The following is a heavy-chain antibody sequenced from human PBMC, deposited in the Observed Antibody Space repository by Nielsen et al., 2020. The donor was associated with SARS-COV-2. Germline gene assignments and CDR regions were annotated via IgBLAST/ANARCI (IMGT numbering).Heavy chain of an antibody. D-gene: IGHD2/OR15-2a*01. V-gene: IGHV3-74*01. Sequence: GESLKISCAGSGFTFSSYYFNWVRQAPGKGLMWVSRINTDGSRSAYADAVKGRFTISRDNARDTLYLQMNRLSAEDTAVYYCARLRDDGYYFDTGPYDYWGQGSPVTVSS. J-gene: IGHJ4*02. CDR2: INTDGSRS. CDR1: GFTFSSYY. CDR3: ARLRDDGYYFDTGPYDY.